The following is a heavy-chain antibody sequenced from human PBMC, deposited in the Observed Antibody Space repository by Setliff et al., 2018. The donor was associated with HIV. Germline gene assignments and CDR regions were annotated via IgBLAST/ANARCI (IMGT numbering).Heavy chain of an antibody. D-gene: IGHD1-1*01. Sequence: GASVKVSCKASGYAFTSYYMHWVRQAPGPGLEWMGMINPSGGRTSYAQKFQGRVTMARDTSTSTVYMELSSLRSEDTAVYYCARDYWKVLDYWGQGTLVTVSS. CDR3: ARDYWKVLDY. J-gene: IGHJ4*02. CDR1: GYAFTSYY. CDR2: INPSGGRT. V-gene: IGHV1-46*01.